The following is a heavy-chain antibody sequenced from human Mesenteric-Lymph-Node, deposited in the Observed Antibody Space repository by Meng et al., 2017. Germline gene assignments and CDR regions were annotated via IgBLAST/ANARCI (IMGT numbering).Heavy chain of an antibody. J-gene: IGHJ3*02. CDR1: GFTFSSYS. D-gene: IGHD2-21*02. V-gene: IGHV3-21*01. Sequence: GESLKISCAASGFTFSSYSMNWVRQAPGKGLEWVSTISSSSSYRYYADSVKGRFTISRDNAKNSLYLQMNSLRAEDTAVYYCARDFIVVVTTPRYAFDIWGQGTMVTVSS. CDR3: ARDFIVVVTTPRYAFDI. CDR2: ISSSSSYR.